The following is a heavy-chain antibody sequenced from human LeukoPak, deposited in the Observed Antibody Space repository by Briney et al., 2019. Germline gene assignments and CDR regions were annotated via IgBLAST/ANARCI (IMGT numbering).Heavy chain of an antibody. CDR1: GGSVTSHY. V-gene: IGHV4-59*02. J-gene: IGHJ4*02. Sequence: PSDTLSLTCNVSGGSVTSHYWNWIRRPPGKGLEWIGYLYHTGITKYNPSLKSRVSMSVDTSKNQFFLKLSSVTAADTAVYYCARDTYGALDYWGQGTLVTVSS. CDR3: ARDTYGALDY. CDR2: LYHTGIT. D-gene: IGHD4-17*01.